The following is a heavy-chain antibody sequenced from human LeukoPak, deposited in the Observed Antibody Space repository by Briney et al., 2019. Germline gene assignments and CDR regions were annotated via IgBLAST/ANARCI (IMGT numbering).Heavy chain of an antibody. CDR3: AGSAPGGVGYFDY. CDR1: GYTFTSYA. CDR2: INAGNGNT. V-gene: IGHV1-3*01. Sequence: ASVKVSCKASGYTFTSYAMHWVRQAPGQRLEWMGWINAGNGNTKYSQKFQGRVTITRDTSASTAYMELSSLRSEDTAVYYCAGSAPGGVGYFDYWGQGTLVTVSS. D-gene: IGHD1-26*01. J-gene: IGHJ4*02.